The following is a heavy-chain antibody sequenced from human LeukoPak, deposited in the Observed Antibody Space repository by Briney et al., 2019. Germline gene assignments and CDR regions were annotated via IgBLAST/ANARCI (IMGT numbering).Heavy chain of an antibody. D-gene: IGHD4-17*01. Sequence: GGSLRLSCAASGFTFDDYAMHWVRHAPGKGLEWVSGISWNSGSIGYADSVKGRFTISRDNAKNSLYLQMNSLRAEDTALYYCAKDAYGDYSNWFDPWGQGTLVTVSS. CDR3: AKDAYGDYSNWFDP. V-gene: IGHV3-9*01. CDR2: ISWNSGSI. J-gene: IGHJ5*02. CDR1: GFTFDDYA.